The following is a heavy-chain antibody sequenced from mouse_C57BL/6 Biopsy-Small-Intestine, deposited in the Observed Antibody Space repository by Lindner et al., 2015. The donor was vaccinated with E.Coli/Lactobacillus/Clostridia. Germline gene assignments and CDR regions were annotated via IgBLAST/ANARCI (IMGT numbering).Heavy chain of an antibody. CDR3: ARWGFYYDYDGVDY. CDR1: GYAFSSSW. V-gene: IGHV1-82*01. Sequence: VQLQESGPELVKPGASVKISCKASGYAFSSSWMNWVKQRPGKGLEWIGRIYPGDGDTNYNGKFKGKATLTADKSSSTAYMQLSSLTSEDSEVYFCARWGFYYDYDGVDYWGQGTTLTVSS. D-gene: IGHD2-4*01. CDR2: IYPGDGDT. J-gene: IGHJ2*01.